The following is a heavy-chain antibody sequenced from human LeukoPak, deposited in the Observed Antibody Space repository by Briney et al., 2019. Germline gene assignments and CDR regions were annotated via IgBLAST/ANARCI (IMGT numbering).Heavy chain of an antibody. CDR1: GGSISSYY. D-gene: IGHD3-3*01. Sequence: PSETLSLTCTVSGGSISSYYWSWIRQPPGKGLEWIGYIYYSGSTNYNPSLKSRVTISVDTSKNQFSLKLSSVTAADTAVYYCARDRATPFWSGYSDQYYFDYWGQGTLVTVSS. J-gene: IGHJ4*02. V-gene: IGHV4-59*01. CDR3: ARDRATPFWSGYSDQYYFDY. CDR2: IYYSGST.